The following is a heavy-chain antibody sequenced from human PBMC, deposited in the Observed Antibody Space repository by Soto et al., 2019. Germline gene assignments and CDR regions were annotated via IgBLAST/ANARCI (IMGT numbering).Heavy chain of an antibody. CDR2: ISGSGGST. CDR1: GFTFSSYA. CDR3: AKDRGYCSGGSCYGGGLDY. V-gene: IGHV3-23*01. J-gene: IGHJ4*02. D-gene: IGHD2-15*01. Sequence: EVQLLESGGGLVQPGGSLRLSCAASGFTFSSYAMSWVRQAPGKGLEWVSAISGSGGSTYYADSVKGRFTISRDNSKNTLYLQMNSLRAEDTAVYYCAKDRGYCSGGSCYGGGLDYWGQGTLVTVSS.